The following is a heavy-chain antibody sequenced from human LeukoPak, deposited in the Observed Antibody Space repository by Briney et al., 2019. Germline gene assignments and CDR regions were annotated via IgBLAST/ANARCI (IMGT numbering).Heavy chain of an antibody. CDR3: AKAAMTTVTSGGYYYYMDV. D-gene: IGHD4-11*01. V-gene: IGHV4-34*01. J-gene: IGHJ6*03. CDR2: INHSGST. Sequence: SETLSLTCAVYGGSFSGYYWSWIRQPPGKGLEWIGEINHSGSTNYNPSLKSRVTISVDTSKNQFSLKLSSVTAADTAVYYCAKAAMTTVTSGGYYYYMDVWGKGTTVTVSS. CDR1: GGSFSGYY.